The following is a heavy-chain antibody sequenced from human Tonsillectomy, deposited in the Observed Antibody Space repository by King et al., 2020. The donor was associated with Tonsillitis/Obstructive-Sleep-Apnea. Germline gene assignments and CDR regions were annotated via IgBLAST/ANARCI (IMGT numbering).Heavy chain of an antibody. CDR2: INHSGST. Sequence: VQLQQWGAGLLKPSETLSLTCAVYGGSFSGYYWSWIRQPPGKGLEWIGEINHSGSTNYNPSLKSRVTISVDTSKNQCSRKLSSVTAADTAVYYCARGITYCSSTSCSRGYMDVWGKGTTVTVSS. CDR1: GGSFSGYY. V-gene: IGHV4-34*01. CDR3: ARGITYCSSTSCSRGYMDV. D-gene: IGHD2-2*01. J-gene: IGHJ6*03.